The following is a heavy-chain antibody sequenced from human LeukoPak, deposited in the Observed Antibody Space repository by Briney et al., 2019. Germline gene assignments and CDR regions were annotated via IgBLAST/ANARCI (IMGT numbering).Heavy chain of an antibody. J-gene: IGHJ4*02. D-gene: IGHD3-3*01. Sequence: GGSLRLSCAASEFTFSSYAMSWVRQAPGKGLEWVSVIAGGGGTTYYADSVKGRFTISRDNSKNTLYLQMNSLRVEDTAVYYCAKEGQITIFGVVITYYFDYWGQGTLVTVSS. CDR3: AKEGQITIFGVVITYYFDY. CDR2: IAGGGGTT. CDR1: EFTFSSYA. V-gene: IGHV3-23*01.